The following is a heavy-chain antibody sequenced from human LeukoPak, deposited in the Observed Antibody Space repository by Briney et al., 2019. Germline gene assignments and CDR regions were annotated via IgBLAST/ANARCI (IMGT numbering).Heavy chain of an antibody. CDR2: ISYDGSNK. CDR1: GFTFSSYS. Sequence: GGSLRLSCAASGFTFSSYSMNWVRQAPGKGLEWVAVISYDGSNKYYADSVKGRFTISRDNSKNTLYLQMNSLRAEDTALYYASGHGSSSYWGQGTLVAVSS. CDR3: SGHGSSSY. D-gene: IGHD6-13*01. J-gene: IGHJ4*02. V-gene: IGHV3-30*03.